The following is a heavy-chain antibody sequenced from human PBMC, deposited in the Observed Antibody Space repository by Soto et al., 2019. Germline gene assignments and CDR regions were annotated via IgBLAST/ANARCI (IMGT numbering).Heavy chain of an antibody. J-gene: IGHJ4*02. CDR1: GFTFSSYA. Sequence: PGGSLRLSCAASGFTFSSYAMHWVRQAPGKGLEWVAVIWYDGNNKYYADSVRGRFTISRDNYKNTVYLQMTSLTAEDSAMYFCARGSTDSYPGSRIFDFWGRGTLVTVSS. CDR3: ARGSTDSYPGSRIFDF. V-gene: IGHV3-33*08. CDR2: IWYDGNNK. D-gene: IGHD3-10*01.